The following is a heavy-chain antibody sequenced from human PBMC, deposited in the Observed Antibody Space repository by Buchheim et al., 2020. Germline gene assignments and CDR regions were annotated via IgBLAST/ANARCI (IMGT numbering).Heavy chain of an antibody. CDR3: ARGNDYGDYNAFDI. V-gene: IGHV3-33*01. D-gene: IGHD4-17*01. Sequence: QVQLVESGGGVVQPGRSLRLSCAASGFTFSRYGMHWVRQAPGKGLEWVAVIWYDGSNKYYADSVKGRFTISRDNSKNTLYLQMNSLRAEDTAVYYCARGNDYGDYNAFDIWGQGT. CDR1: GFTFSRYG. CDR2: IWYDGSNK. J-gene: IGHJ3*02.